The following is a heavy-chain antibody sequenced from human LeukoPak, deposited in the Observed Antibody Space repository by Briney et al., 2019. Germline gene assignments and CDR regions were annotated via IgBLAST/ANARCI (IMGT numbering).Heavy chain of an antibody. CDR3: ARDVIYGSDIYSYGDC. D-gene: IGHD3-10*01. Sequence: GRSLRLSCAASGFTFSSYAMHWVRQAPGKGLEWVAVISYDGSNKYYADSVKGRFTISRDNSKNTVYLHMNSLRVEDTAVYYCARDVIYGSDIYSYGDCLGQGTLVTVSS. CDR1: GFTFSSYA. J-gene: IGHJ4*02. V-gene: IGHV3-30*14. CDR2: ISYDGSNK.